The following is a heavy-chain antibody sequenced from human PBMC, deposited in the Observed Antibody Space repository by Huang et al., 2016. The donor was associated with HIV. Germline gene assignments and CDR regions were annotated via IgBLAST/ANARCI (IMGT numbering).Heavy chain of an antibody. V-gene: IGHV3-7*04. J-gene: IGHJ6*02. CDR2: IKQDGSEK. CDR1: GFTFRSYW. D-gene: IGHD3-3*01. Sequence: EVQLVESGGGLVQPGGSLRLSCAASGFTFRSYWMSWVRQAPGKGLEWVANIKQDGSEKYYGDSVKGRFTISRDNVKNALYLQMYSLRVEDTAIYYCARGGAPYYDFWSGGHHYGMDVWGQGTTVTVSS. CDR3: ARGGAPYYDFWSGGHHYGMDV.